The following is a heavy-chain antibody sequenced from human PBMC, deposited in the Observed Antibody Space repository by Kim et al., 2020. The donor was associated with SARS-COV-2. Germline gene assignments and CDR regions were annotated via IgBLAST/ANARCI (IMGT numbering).Heavy chain of an antibody. CDR1: GFTFSSYG. CDR3: ARHDFWSGFPLDY. V-gene: IGHV3-33*01. D-gene: IGHD3-3*01. Sequence: GGSLRLSCAASGFTFSSYGMHWVRQAPGKGLEWVAVIWYDGSDKYYADSVKGRFTIARDNSKNTLNLQMNSPRAEDTAVYYCARHDFWSGFPLDYWGQGTLVTVSS. J-gene: IGHJ4*02. CDR2: IWYDGSDK.